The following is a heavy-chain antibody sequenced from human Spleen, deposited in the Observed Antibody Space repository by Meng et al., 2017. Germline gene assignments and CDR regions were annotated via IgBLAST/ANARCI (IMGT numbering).Heavy chain of an antibody. V-gene: IGHV1-2*06. CDR2: INPNSGGT. CDR1: GYTFSGNY. D-gene: IGHD6-13*01. CDR3: ARDEDISAAGKLFGDY. J-gene: IGHJ4*02. Sequence: QVQLVQSGSELKKPGASVKVSCKASGYTFSGNYMYYVRQAPGQRLEWLGRINPNSGGTKYAQRFQGRVTMTGDTSISTAYMELSGLRSDDTAMYYCARDEDISAAGKLFGDYWGQGTLVTVSS.